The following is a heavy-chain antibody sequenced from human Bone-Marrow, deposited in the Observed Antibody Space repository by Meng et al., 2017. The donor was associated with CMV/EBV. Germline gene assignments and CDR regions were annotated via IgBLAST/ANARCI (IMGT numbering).Heavy chain of an antibody. J-gene: IGHJ4*02. D-gene: IGHD6-13*01. Sequence: FNFSDYYMSWIRQAPGKGLEWVSYISSSGSTKYYADSVKGRFTISRDDAKNSLYLQMNSLGADDTAVYYCARGPPSSIAVAGRIFDYWGQGTLVTVSS. CDR3: ARGPPSSIAVAGRIFDY. V-gene: IGHV3-11*01. CDR2: ISSSGSTK. CDR1: FNFSDYY.